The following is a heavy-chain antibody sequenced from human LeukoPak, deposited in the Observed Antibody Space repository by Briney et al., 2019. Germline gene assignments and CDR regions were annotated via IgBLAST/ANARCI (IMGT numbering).Heavy chain of an antibody. CDR2: ISWNSGSI. J-gene: IGHJ4*02. CDR3: APRLRGIASAGTGESDY. Sequence: GGSLRLSCAASGFTFSSYSMNWVRQAPGKGLEWVSGISWNSGSIGYADSVKGRFTISRDNAKNSLYLQMNSLRAEDTALYYCAPRLRGIASAGTGESDYWGQGTLVTVSS. V-gene: IGHV3-9*01. D-gene: IGHD6-13*01. CDR1: GFTFSSYS.